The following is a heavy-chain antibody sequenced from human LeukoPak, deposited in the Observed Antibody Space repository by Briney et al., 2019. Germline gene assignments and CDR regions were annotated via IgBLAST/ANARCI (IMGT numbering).Heavy chain of an antibody. J-gene: IGHJ6*03. CDR1: GFTFSDYY. CDR3: ASAAAYYYYQYMDV. CDR2: ISSSGSTI. Sequence: KPGGSLRLSCAASGFTFSDYYMSWIRQAPGKGLEWVSYISSSGSTIYYADSVKGRFTISRDNAKNSLYLQMNSLRAEDTALYYCASAAAYYYYQYMDVWGKGTTVIVSS. V-gene: IGHV3-11*01. D-gene: IGHD6-13*01.